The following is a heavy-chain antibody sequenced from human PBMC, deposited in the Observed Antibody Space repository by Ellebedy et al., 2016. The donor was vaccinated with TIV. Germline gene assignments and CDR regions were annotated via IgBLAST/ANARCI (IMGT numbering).Heavy chain of an antibody. CDR3: ARERTGSGGIDY. D-gene: IGHD1-26*01. V-gene: IGHV1-2*02. Sequence: ASVKVSXKASRYTFTDYHMHWVRQAPGQGLEWMGWVNPNSGGTAYAPRFQGRVTVTWDTSITTTYMDLSSLGSDDTAVYFCARERTGSGGIDYWGQGTQVTVSS. J-gene: IGHJ4*02. CDR1: RYTFTDYH. CDR2: VNPNSGGT.